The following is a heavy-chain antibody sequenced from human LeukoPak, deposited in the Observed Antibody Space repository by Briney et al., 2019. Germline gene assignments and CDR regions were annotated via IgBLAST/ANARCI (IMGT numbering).Heavy chain of an antibody. D-gene: IGHD3-10*01. J-gene: IGHJ4*02. CDR2: ISYDGSNK. CDR1: GFTFSSYG. CDR3: AKDPVWYGELSVSFDY. Sequence: PGGSLRLSCAASGFTFSSYGMHWVRQAPGKGLEWVAVISYDGSNKYYADSVKGRFTISRDNSKNTLYLQMNSLRAEDTAVYYCAKDPVWYGELSVSFDYWGQGTLVTVSS. V-gene: IGHV3-30*18.